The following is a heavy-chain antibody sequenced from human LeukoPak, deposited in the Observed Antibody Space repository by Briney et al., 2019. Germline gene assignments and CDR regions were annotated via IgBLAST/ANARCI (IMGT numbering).Heavy chain of an antibody. CDR1: GGSFSGYY. Sequence: SETLSLTCAVYGGSFSGYYWSWIRQPPGKGLEWIGEINHSGSTNYNPSLKSRVTISVDTSKNQFSLKLSSVTAADTAVYYCAREDGTTIFGVVINYYYYGMDVWGQGTTVTVSS. V-gene: IGHV4-34*01. J-gene: IGHJ6*02. CDR2: INHSGST. D-gene: IGHD3-3*01. CDR3: AREDGTTIFGVVINYYYYGMDV.